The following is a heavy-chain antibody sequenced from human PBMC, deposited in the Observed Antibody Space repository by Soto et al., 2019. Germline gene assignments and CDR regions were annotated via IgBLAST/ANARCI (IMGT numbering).Heavy chain of an antibody. CDR2: INTDHGKT. Sequence: APVEVSCKASGFTFNNAGISWVRPAPGPGLEWLGSINTDHGKTNYAQHLQGRVTLTTDTSTSTAYMDLRSLRSDDTAVYYCARDQGITTLGVYSMYYYGMDVWGPGTTVTVS. CDR3: ARDQGITTLGVYSMYYYGMDV. V-gene: IGHV1-18*01. D-gene: IGHD3-3*01. CDR1: GFTFNNAG. J-gene: IGHJ6*02.